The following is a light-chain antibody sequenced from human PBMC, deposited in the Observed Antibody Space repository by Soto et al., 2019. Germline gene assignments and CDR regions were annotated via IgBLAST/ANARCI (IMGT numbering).Light chain of an antibody. J-gene: IGKJ2*01. CDR3: KQYNSYYT. V-gene: IGKV1-5*03. Sequence: DIQMTQSPSTLSASVGDRVTITCRASQSINSWLAWYQQKPGKAPKLLIYKASSLESGVPSRFSGSGSGTEFTLTISSLQPVDFATYYCKQYNSYYTLGQGTKREIK. CDR1: QSINSW. CDR2: KAS.